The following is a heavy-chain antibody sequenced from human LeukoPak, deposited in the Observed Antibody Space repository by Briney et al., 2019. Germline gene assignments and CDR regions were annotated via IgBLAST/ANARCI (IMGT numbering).Heavy chain of an antibody. CDR2: ISYDGSNK. V-gene: IGHV3-30-3*01. CDR1: GFTFSSYA. D-gene: IGHD6-13*01. Sequence: QTGRSLRLSCAASGFTFSSYAMHWVRQAPGKGLEWVAVISYDGSNKYYADSVKGRFTISRDNSKNTMYLQMNSLRAEDTAVYYCAKDWTSVSRPGGIAAAGPFDYWGQGTLVTVST. CDR3: AKDWTSVSRPGGIAAAGPFDY. J-gene: IGHJ4*02.